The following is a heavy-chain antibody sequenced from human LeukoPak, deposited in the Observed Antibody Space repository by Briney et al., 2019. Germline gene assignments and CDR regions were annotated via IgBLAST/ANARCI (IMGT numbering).Heavy chain of an antibody. J-gene: IGHJ3*02. D-gene: IGHD5-12*01. CDR3: ASQPPTIGPGAFDI. Sequence: SETLSLTCTVSGGSLSSSSYYWGWIRQPPGKGLEWIGSIYYSGSTYYNPSLKSRVTISVDTSKNQFSLKLSSVTAADTAVYYCASQPPTIGPGAFDIWGQGTMVTVSS. V-gene: IGHV4-39*01. CDR2: IYYSGST. CDR1: GGSLSSSSYY.